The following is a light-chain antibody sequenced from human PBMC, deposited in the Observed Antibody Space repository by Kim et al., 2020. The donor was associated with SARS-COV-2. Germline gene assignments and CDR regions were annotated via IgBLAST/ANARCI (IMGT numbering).Light chain of an antibody. CDR3: QQSYSFPYT. Sequence: DIQMTQSPSSLSASVTDRVTITCRSSQTISTSLNWYQQKPGNAPNLLIYAASRSPSGVPSRFSGSGSGTDFTLTITNLQPEDFATYFCQQSYSFPYTFGQGTKVEI. J-gene: IGKJ2*01. V-gene: IGKV1-39*01. CDR1: QTISTS. CDR2: AAS.